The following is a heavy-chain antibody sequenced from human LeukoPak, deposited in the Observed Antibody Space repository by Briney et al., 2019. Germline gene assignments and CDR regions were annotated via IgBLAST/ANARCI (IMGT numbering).Heavy chain of an antibody. Sequence: GRSLRLSCAAYGLTFDDYAMHWVRQAPGKGLEWVSGISWNSGSIDYADSVKGRFTISRDNPKNSLYLQISSLRAEDTSLYYCAKGKLVGALLRYGSRCYFDYWGQATLVSVSS. J-gene: IGHJ4*02. CDR2: ISWNSGSI. CDR1: GLTFDDYA. V-gene: IGHV3-9*01. CDR3: AKGKLVGALLRYGSRCYFDY. D-gene: IGHD3-10*01.